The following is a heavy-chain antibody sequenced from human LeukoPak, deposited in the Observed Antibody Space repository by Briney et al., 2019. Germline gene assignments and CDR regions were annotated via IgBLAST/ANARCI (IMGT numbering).Heavy chain of an antibody. Sequence: GGSLRLSCVASGFMFSSYWMNRVRQAPGKGLVWVSRINSDGSSTSYADSVKGRFTISRGNAKNTLFLQMNSLRAEDTAVYYCARGPGAFDIWGQGTMVTVSS. CDR2: INSDGSST. J-gene: IGHJ3*02. CDR3: ARGPGAFDI. D-gene: IGHD2-2*01. V-gene: IGHV3-74*01. CDR1: GFMFSSYW.